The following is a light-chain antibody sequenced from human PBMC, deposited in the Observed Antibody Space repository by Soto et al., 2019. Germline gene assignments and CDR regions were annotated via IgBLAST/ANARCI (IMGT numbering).Light chain of an antibody. Sequence: IVMTQSPATLPGSPGERVTLSCRASQSVSIDLAWYQQKPGQAPRLLIYGASTRATDIPPSFTGSGSGTEFTLTISSLQSEDIAVYYCQQYNKWPRTFGQGTKVDIK. CDR2: GAS. CDR3: QQYNKWPRT. CDR1: QSVSID. J-gene: IGKJ1*01. V-gene: IGKV3-15*01.